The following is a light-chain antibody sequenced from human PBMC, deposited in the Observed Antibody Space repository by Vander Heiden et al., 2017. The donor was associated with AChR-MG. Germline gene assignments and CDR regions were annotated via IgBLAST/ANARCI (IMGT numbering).Light chain of an antibody. CDR1: SSNIGSNY. V-gene: IGLV1-47*01. CDR3: AAWDDSLSGWV. CDR2: RNN. J-gene: IGLJ3*02. Sequence: QSVLTHPPSASGTPGQRVTISCSGSSSNIGSNYVYWYQQRPGTAPKLLIYRNNQRPSGVPDRFSGSKSGTSASLAISGLRSEDEADYYCAAWDDSLSGWVFGGGTKLTVL.